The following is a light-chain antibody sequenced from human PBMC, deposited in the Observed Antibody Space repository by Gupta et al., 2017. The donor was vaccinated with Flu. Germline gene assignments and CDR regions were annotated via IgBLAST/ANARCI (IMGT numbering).Light chain of an antibody. J-gene: IGLJ3*02. CDR1: NIGRET. CDR3: QVSDTNNEHFV. CDR2: DDR. V-gene: IGLV3-21*02. Sequence: GQTARITCGGNNIGRETVHWYQQKPGQETVWFVVDDRDRPSGIPERFSGYNAGNNATPKISRVEAGDEADDYCQVSDTNNEHFVFGGGTLMTVL.